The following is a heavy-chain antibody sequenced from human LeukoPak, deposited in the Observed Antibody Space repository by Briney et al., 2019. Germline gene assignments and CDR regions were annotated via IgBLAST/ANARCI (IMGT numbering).Heavy chain of an antibody. CDR1: GFTFTHYG. D-gene: IGHD3-9*01. J-gene: IGHJ4*02. CDR2: ISYNGNE. Sequence: GGSLRLSCEASGFTFTHYGMHWVRQAPGKALEWVSFISYNGNEKYGDSVKGRFTISRDNAKNTVYLQMNSLRAEDTALYFCVRSLTGTDDYWGQGTLVTVSS. CDR3: VRSLTGTDDY. V-gene: IGHV3-30*03.